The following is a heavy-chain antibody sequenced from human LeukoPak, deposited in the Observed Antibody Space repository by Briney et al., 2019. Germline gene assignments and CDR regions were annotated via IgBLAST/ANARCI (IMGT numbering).Heavy chain of an antibody. CDR2: INHSGST. CDR3: ASETIFGVVNY. J-gene: IGHJ4*02. V-gene: IGHV4-34*01. D-gene: IGHD3-3*01. CDR1: GGSFSGYY. Sequence: PSETLSLTCAVYGGSFSGYYWSWIRQPPGKGLEWIGEINHSGSTNYNPSLKSRVTISVDTSKNQFSLKLSSVTAADTAVYYCASETIFGVVNYWGQGTLVTVSS.